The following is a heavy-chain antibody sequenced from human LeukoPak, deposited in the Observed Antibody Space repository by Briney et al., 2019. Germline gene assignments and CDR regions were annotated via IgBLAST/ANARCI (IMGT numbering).Heavy chain of an antibody. J-gene: IGHJ4*02. CDR1: GGSISSYY. Sequence: SETLSLACTVSGGSISSYYWSWIRQPPGKGLEWIGYIYYSGSTNYNPSLKSRVTISVDTSKTQFSLELSSVTAADTAVYYCARCYCSGGSCYFEDLPTFDYWGQGTLVTVSS. V-gene: IGHV4-59*08. CDR2: IYYSGST. CDR3: ARCYCSGGSCYFEDLPTFDY. D-gene: IGHD2-15*01.